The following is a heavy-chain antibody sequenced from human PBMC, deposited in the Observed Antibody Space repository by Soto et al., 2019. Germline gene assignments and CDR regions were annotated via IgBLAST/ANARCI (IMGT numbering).Heavy chain of an antibody. Sequence: EVQLLESGGGLVQPGGSLRLSCAASGFTFSSYAMSWVRQAPGKGLEWVSAISGSGISTYYADSVKGRFTISRDNSKNTMYLQMNSLRAEDAAVYYCAKELRYSSGWSLVDYWGQGTLVTVSS. CDR2: ISGSGIST. CDR3: AKELRYSSGWSLVDY. V-gene: IGHV3-23*01. D-gene: IGHD6-19*01. J-gene: IGHJ4*02. CDR1: GFTFSSYA.